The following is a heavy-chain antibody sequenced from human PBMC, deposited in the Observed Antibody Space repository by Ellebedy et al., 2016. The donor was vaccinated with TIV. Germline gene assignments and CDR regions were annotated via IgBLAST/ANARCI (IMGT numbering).Heavy chain of an antibody. CDR1: GFSFSRHW. J-gene: IGHJ4*02. CDR3: ARGGYYDDYRPPFDY. V-gene: IGHV3-7*03. CDR2: INQDGSET. D-gene: IGHD4-17*01. Sequence: GESLKISXAASGFSFSRHWMNWVRQAPGKGLEWVANINQDGSETYYVDSVKGRFTISRDNAKSSFYLQMNSLRADDTAVYYCARGGYYDDYRPPFDYWGQGTLVTVSS.